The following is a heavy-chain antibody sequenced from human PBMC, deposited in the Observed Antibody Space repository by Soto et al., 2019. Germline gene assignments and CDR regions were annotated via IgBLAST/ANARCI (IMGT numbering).Heavy chain of an antibody. CDR1: GFTFSSYA. CDR3: ARDLYYYDSSGYGPVYGYYYGMDV. Sequence: PGGSLRLSCAASGFTFSSYAMHWVRQAPGKGLEWVAVISYDGSNKYYADSVKGRFTISRDNSKNTLYLQMNSLRAEDTAVYYCARDLYYYDSSGYGPVYGYYYGMDVWGQGTTVTV. J-gene: IGHJ6*02. CDR2: ISYDGSNK. V-gene: IGHV3-30-3*01. D-gene: IGHD3-22*01.